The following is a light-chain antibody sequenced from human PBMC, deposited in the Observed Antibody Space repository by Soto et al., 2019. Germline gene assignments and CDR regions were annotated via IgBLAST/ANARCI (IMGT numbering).Light chain of an antibody. CDR3: QKYGNFWT. J-gene: IGKJ1*01. Sequence: EIFLTQAPSTLSLSLGGIATLSCRASQSVSTYLAWYQQKPGQAPRLLIYDASNRATGIPDRFSGSGSGTDFSLTIRRLEPDDFAVYYCQKYGNFWTFGQGTKVDIK. CDR2: DAS. CDR1: QSVSTY. V-gene: IGKV3-11*01.